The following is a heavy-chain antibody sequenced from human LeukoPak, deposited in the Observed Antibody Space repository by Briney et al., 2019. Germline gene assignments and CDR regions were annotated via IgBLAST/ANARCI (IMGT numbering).Heavy chain of an antibody. CDR3: ARDCSSTTCYLN. CDR1: GYTFTGHY. V-gene: IGHV1-2*02. J-gene: IGHJ4*02. Sequence: ASVKVSCKASGYTFTGHYMHWVRQAPGQGLEWMGWINPNSAGTKYAQKFQGRVTMTRDTSISTGYMELSRLRSDDTAVYYCARDCSSTTCYLNWGQGTLVTVSS. D-gene: IGHD2-2*01. CDR2: INPNSAGT.